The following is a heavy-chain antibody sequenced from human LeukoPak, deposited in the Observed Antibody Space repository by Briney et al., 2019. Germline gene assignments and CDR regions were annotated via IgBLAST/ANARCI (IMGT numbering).Heavy chain of an antibody. V-gene: IGHV3-21*01. CDR3: ARELMGYFDI. CDR2: ISSSSSYI. CDR1: GFTFSSYS. D-gene: IGHD5-12*01. J-gene: IGHJ3*02. Sequence: GGSLRLSCAASGFTFSSYSMNWVRQAPGKGLEWVSSISSSSSYIYYADSVKGRFTISRDNSKNTLYLQMNSLRAEDTAVYYCARELMGYFDIWGQGTMVTVSS.